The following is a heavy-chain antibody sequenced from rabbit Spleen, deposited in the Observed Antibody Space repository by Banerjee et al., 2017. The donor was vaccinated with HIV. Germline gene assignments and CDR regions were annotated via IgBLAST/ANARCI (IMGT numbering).Heavy chain of an antibody. CDR1: GVSFSSSSY. Sequence: QSLEESGGDLVKPGASLTLTCTASGVSFSSSSYMCWVRQAPGKGLEWIACIDSGSSGFTYFATWAKGRFTCSKPSSTTVTLQMTSLTAADTTTYFCARDTGSSFSSYGMDLWGQGTLVTVS. V-gene: IGHV1S40*01. J-gene: IGHJ6*01. CDR3: ARDTGSSFSSYGMDL. CDR2: IDSGSSGFT. D-gene: IGHD8-1*01.